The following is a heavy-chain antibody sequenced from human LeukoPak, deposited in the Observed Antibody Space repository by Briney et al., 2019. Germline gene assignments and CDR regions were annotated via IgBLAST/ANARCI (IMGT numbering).Heavy chain of an antibody. Sequence: SETLSLTCAVYGGSFSGYYWSWIRQPPGKGLEWIGEINHSGSTNYNPSLKSRVTISVDTSKNLFSLKLSSVTAADTAVYYCASTSIYYDSSGYRSWGQGTLVTVSS. J-gene: IGHJ5*02. CDR1: GGSFSGYY. CDR2: INHSGST. V-gene: IGHV4-34*01. CDR3: ASTSIYYDSSGYRS. D-gene: IGHD3-22*01.